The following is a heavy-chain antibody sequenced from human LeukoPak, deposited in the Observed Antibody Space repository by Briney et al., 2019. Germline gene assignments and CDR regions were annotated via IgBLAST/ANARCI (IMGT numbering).Heavy chain of an antibody. CDR3: AREEGPFDY. CDR2: IRYDGSNK. V-gene: IGHV3-33*08. J-gene: IGHJ4*02. Sequence: PGGSLRLSCAASGFTFSSYSMNWVRQAPGKGLEWVAAIRYDGSNKDYGDSVKGRFTVSRDNSKNTVSLQMNSLRADDTAVYYCAREEGPFDYWGQGALVTVSS. CDR1: GFTFSSYS.